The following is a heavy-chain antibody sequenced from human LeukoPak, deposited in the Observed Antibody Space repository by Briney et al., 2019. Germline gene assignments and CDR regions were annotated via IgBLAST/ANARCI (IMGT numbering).Heavy chain of an antibody. CDR1: GFTFSNYD. CDR3: ARRYCSSTDCLFDY. D-gene: IGHD2-2*01. V-gene: IGHV3-48*03. Sequence: GGSLRLSCAASGFTFSNYDMNWVRQAPGQGLEWVSHISSGDSIKYYADSLKGRFTTSRDNAKNSMYLQMNSLRAEDTAVYYCARRYCSSTDCLFDYWGQGTLVTVSS. J-gene: IGHJ4*02. CDR2: ISSGDSIK.